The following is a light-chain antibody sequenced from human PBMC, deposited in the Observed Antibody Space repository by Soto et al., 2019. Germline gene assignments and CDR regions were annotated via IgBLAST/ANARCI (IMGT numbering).Light chain of an antibody. V-gene: IGLV2-14*01. J-gene: IGLJ3*02. CDR3: SSFTSSSTQV. CDR1: STDVGGYNY. CDR2: EVS. Sequence: QSALAQPASVSGSLGQSITISCTGTSTDVGGYNYDSWYQQHPGKAPKLMIYEVSNRPSGVSNRFSGPKSGNTASLTISGLQAEDEADYYCSSFTSSSTQVLGGGTKLTVL.